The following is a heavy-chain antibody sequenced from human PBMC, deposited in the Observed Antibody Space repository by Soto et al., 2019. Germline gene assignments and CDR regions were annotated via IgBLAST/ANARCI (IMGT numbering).Heavy chain of an antibody. CDR2: IIPILGIA. V-gene: IGHV1-69*04. D-gene: IGHD3-22*01. CDR3: ARDLPHSSGYYYYFDY. J-gene: IGHJ4*02. Sequence: GASVKVSCTASGGTFSSYTISWVRQAPGQGLEWMGRIIPILGIANYAQKFQGRVTITADKSTSTAYMELSSLRSEDTAVYYCARDLPHSSGYYYYFDYWGQGTLVTVSS. CDR1: GGTFSSYT.